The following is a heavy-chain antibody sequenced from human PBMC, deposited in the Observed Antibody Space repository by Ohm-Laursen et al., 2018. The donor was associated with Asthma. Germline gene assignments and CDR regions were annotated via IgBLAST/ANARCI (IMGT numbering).Heavy chain of an antibody. CDR1: GGSVSSGSYY. CDR3: ARSHYDILTGYFPFDI. J-gene: IGHJ3*02. D-gene: IGHD3-9*01. CDR2: IYYSGST. V-gene: IGHV4-31*03. Sequence: PSDTLSLTCTVSGGSVSSGSYYWSWIRQHPGKGLEWIGYIYYSGSTYYNPSLKSRVTISVDTSKNQFSLKLSSVTAADTAVYYCARSHYDILTGYFPFDIWGQGTMVTVSS.